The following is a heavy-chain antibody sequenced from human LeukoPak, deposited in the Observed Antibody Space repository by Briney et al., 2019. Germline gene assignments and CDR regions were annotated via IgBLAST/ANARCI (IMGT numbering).Heavy chain of an antibody. D-gene: IGHD2-2*02. Sequence: ASVKVSCKASGGTFSSYAISWVRQAPGQGLEWMGGIIPIFGTANYAQKFQSRVTIAADESTSTAYMELSSLRSEDTAVYYCARDRPGIVVPAAIRGNWFDPWGQGTLVTVSS. CDR3: ARDRPGIVVPAAIRGNWFDP. CDR2: IIPIFGTA. CDR1: GGTFSSYA. V-gene: IGHV1-69*13. J-gene: IGHJ5*02.